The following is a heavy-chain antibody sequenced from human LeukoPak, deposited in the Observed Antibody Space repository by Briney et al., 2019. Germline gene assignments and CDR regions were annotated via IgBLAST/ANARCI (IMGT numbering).Heavy chain of an antibody. V-gene: IGHV4-31*03. Sequence: SQTLSLTCTVSGGSISSGGYYRSWIRQHPGKGLEWIGYIYYSGSTYYNPSLKSRVTISLDTSKKQFSLKLSSVTAADTAVYYCARDRRPYYYDSSGGDAWFDPWGQGTLVTVSS. CDR1: GGSISSGGYY. CDR2: IYYSGST. D-gene: IGHD3-22*01. J-gene: IGHJ5*02. CDR3: ARDRRPYYYDSSGGDAWFDP.